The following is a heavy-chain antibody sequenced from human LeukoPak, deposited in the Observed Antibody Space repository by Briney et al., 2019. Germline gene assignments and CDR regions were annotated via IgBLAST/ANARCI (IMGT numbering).Heavy chain of an antibody. CDR3: AKDSSGSYEGWFDP. J-gene: IGHJ5*02. CDR1: GFTFSSYG. CDR2: ISYDGSNK. D-gene: IGHD1-26*01. Sequence: GGSLRLSCAASGFTFSSYGIHWVRQAPGKGLEWVAVISYDGSNKYYADSVKGRFTISRDNSKNTLYLQMNSLRAEDTAVYYCAKDSSGSYEGWFDPWGQGTLATVSS. V-gene: IGHV3-30*18.